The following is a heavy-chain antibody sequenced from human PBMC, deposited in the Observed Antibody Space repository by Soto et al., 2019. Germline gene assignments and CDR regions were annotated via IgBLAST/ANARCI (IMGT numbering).Heavy chain of an antibody. CDR2: IYYSGST. CDR3: ARHPRPPPITSYYYYYYYIDF. D-gene: IGHD3-10*01. J-gene: IGHJ6*03. Sequence: QLQLQESGPGLVKPSETLSLTCTVSGGSISSSSYYWGWIRQPPGKGLEWIGSIYYSGSTYYNPSLKNRVPISDDTSINHCSPKLISVTAADTALYYCARHPRPPPITSYYYYYYYIDFSGKGTTDTVFS. V-gene: IGHV4-39*01. CDR1: GGSISSSSYY.